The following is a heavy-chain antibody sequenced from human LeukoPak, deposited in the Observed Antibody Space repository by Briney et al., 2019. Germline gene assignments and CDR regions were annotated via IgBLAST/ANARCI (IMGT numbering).Heavy chain of an antibody. Sequence: SETLSLTCAVYGGSFSGYYWSWIRQPPGKGLEWIGEINHSGSTNYNPSLKSRVTISVDTSKNQFSLKLSSVTAADTAVYYCARDQNGLIDYWGQGTLVTVSS. D-gene: IGHD5-24*01. CDR1: GGSFSGYY. J-gene: IGHJ4*02. CDR3: ARDQNGLIDY. CDR2: INHSGST. V-gene: IGHV4-34*01.